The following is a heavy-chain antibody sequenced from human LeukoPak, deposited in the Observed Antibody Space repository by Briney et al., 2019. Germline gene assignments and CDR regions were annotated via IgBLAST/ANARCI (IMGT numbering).Heavy chain of an antibody. CDR1: GYTFTGHY. CDR2: INPNSGST. V-gene: IGHV1-2*02. J-gene: IGHJ4*02. Sequence: GASVRVSCEASGYTFTGHYIHWVRQAPGQGLEWMGCINPNSGSTNYAQRFRGRVTMTRDTSISTAYMELSRLRSDDTAVYYCARGYSGYDYYYWGEGTLVTVSS. D-gene: IGHD5-12*01. CDR3: ARGYSGYDYYY.